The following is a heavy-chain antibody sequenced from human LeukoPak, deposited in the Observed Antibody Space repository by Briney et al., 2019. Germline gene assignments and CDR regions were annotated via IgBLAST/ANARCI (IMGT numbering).Heavy chain of an antibody. J-gene: IGHJ4*02. V-gene: IGHV4-38-2*01. CDR3: ARVGGDDSTGHYSVDY. CDR1: GYSITSGYW. CDR2: LYHSGST. Sequence: PSETLSLTCAVSGYSITSGYWGCWIRQTPGRGLEWLGSLYHSGSTSYNPSLKSRVTISVDTSKNQFSLRLSSVTAADTAVYYCARVGGDDSTGHYSVDYWGQGTLVTVSS. D-gene: IGHD3-22*01.